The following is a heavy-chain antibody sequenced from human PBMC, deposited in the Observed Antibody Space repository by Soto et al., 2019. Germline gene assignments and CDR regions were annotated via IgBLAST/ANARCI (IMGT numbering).Heavy chain of an antibody. D-gene: IGHD1-20*01. J-gene: IGHJ5*02. CDR2: INPNSGGT. CDR3: ARGGANWNDEFDP. Sequence: GTSVKVSCEASGYRFTGYYMHWVRQAPGQGLEWMGWINPNSGGTNYAQKFQGWVTMTRDTSISTAYMELSRLRSDDTAVYYCARGGANWNDEFDPWGQGTLVTVSS. CDR1: GYRFTGYY. V-gene: IGHV1-2*04.